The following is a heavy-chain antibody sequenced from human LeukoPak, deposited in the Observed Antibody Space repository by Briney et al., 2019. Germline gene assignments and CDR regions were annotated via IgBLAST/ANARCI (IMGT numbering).Heavy chain of an antibody. CDR1: GYRFTSYW. D-gene: IGHD3-9*01. CDR2: IYPSDSDA. Sequence: GESLKISCKASGYRFTSYWIGWVRQMAGKGLEWVGIIYPSDSDARYSPSFQGQVTISADKSINTAYLQWSSLKASDTAMYYCARRNYDILTGYYNDYFDYWGQGTLVTVSS. J-gene: IGHJ4*02. V-gene: IGHV5-51*01. CDR3: ARRNYDILTGYYNDYFDY.